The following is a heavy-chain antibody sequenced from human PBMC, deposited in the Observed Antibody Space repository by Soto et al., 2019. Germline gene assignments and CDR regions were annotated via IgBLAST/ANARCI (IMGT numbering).Heavy chain of an antibody. V-gene: IGHV3-33*01. Sequence: GGSLRLSCAASGFTFSSYGMHWVRQAPGKGLEWVAVIWYDGSNKYYADSVKGRFTISKYNSKNTLYLQMNGLRAEDTAVYYGARDNYYGSGSYYNRGSDYYYYMDVWGKGTTVTVSS. D-gene: IGHD3-10*01. CDR3: ARDNYYGSGSYYNRGSDYYYYMDV. CDR1: GFTFSSYG. CDR2: IWYDGSNK. J-gene: IGHJ6*03.